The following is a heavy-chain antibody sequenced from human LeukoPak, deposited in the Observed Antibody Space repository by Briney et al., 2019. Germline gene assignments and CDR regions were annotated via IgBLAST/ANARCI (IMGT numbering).Heavy chain of an antibody. CDR3: ARARRCGLSSDYGGCFDS. CDR1: GFTVSGNY. J-gene: IGHJ4*02. Sequence: PGGSLRLSCAASGFTVSGNYMSWVRQAPGKGLEWVSVIFSGGSTYYADSVKGRFTISRDNSKNTLYLQMNSLRAEDTAVYYCARARRCGLSSDYGGCFDSWGQGTPVTVSS. D-gene: IGHD4-23*01. CDR2: IFSGGST. V-gene: IGHV3-66*01.